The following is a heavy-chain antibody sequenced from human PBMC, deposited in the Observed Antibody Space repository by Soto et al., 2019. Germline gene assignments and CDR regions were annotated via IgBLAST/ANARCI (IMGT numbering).Heavy chain of an antibody. Sequence: GASVKVSCKASGGTFSSYAISWVRQAPGQGLERMGGIIPIFGTANYAQKFQGRVTITADESTSTAYMELSSLRSEDTAVYYCARDQGVGATPRAPSYWFDPWGQGTLVTVSS. CDR3: ARDQGVGATPRAPSYWFDP. V-gene: IGHV1-69*13. D-gene: IGHD1-26*01. CDR1: GGTFSSYA. CDR2: IIPIFGTA. J-gene: IGHJ5*02.